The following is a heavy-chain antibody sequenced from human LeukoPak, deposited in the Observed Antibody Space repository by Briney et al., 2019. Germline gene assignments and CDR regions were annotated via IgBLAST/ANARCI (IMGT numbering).Heavy chain of an antibody. J-gene: IGHJ4*02. V-gene: IGHV4-61*02. CDR2: IYTSGST. Sequence: XXVXGGSIXSGLYYWSWIRQPAGKGLEWIGRIYTSGSTNYNPSLKSRVTISVDTSKNQFSLKLSYVTAADTAVYYXXXXXXXXXXASXXXDYWGQXTXVTVSS. CDR1: GGSIXSGLYY. CDR3: XXXXXXXXXASXXXDY.